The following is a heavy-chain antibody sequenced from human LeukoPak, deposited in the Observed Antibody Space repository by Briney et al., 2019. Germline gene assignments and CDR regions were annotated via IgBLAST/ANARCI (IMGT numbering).Heavy chain of an antibody. CDR3: ARVIAAAGTPFTFDY. CDR1: GFTFSSYG. D-gene: IGHD6-13*01. V-gene: IGHV3-30*02. Sequence: PGGSLRLSCAASGFTFSSYGMHWVRQAPGKGLEWVAFIRYDGSNKYYADSVKGRFTISRDNSKNTLYLQMNSLRAEDTAVYYCARVIAAAGTPFTFDYWGQGTLVTVSS. J-gene: IGHJ4*02. CDR2: IRYDGSNK.